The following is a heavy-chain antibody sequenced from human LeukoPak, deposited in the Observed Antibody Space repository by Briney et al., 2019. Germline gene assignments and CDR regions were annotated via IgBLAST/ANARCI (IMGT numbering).Heavy chain of an antibody. CDR2: ISYTGSNK. J-gene: IGHJ5*02. D-gene: IGHD3-10*01. CDR3: ARVPNYGSGSGFDP. CDR1: GFTFSSYD. Sequence: GRSLRLSCVASGFTFSSYDMNWVRQAPGKGLEWVATISYTGSNKLHADSVKGRFTISRDNPKNTLYLQMNSLRAEDTAVYYCARVPNYGSGSGFDPWGQGTLVTVSS. V-gene: IGHV3-30-3*01.